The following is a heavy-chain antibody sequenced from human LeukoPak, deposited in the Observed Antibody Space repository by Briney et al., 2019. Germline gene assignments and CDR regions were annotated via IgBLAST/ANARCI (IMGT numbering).Heavy chain of an antibody. CDR1: GGSISNIVYY. CDR2: IYYSGST. J-gene: IGHJ4*01. V-gene: IGHV4-39*01. CDR3: ARHDSSSSLGASNY. D-gene: IGHD6-6*01. Sequence: RPSETLSFTCTVSGGSISNIVYYWVWFRQPPGEGVEWIGSIYYSGSTYYNPSLQSRLTMSVDTSKNRFSLKLSSVTAADTAVYYCARHDSSSSLGASNYWGHGILVTVSS.